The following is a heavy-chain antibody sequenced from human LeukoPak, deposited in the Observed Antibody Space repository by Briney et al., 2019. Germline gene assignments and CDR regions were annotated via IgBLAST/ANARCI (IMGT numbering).Heavy chain of an antibody. CDR2: ISWNSGSI. CDR3: GKESKIGSHYSQVAFDI. CDR1: GFTFDDYA. J-gene: IGHJ3*02. V-gene: IGHV3-9*03. D-gene: IGHD1-26*01. Sequence: GRSLRLSCAASGFTFDDYAMHWVRQAPGKGLEWVSGISWNSGSIGYADSVKGRFTISRDNAKNSLYLQMDSLRAEDMALYYCGKESKIGSHYSQVAFDIWGQGTMVTVSS.